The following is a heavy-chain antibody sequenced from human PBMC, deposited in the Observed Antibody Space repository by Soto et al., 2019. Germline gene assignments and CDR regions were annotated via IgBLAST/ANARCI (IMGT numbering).Heavy chain of an antibody. J-gene: IGHJ5*02. Sequence: PGGSLRLSCAASVFTFSSYGMHWVRQAPGKGLEWVAVISYDGSNKYYADSVKGRFTISRDNSKNTLYLQMNSLRAEDTAVYYCAKDRRQWLSWFDPWGQGTLVTVSS. CDR2: ISYDGSNK. D-gene: IGHD6-19*01. V-gene: IGHV3-30*18. CDR3: AKDRRQWLSWFDP. CDR1: VFTFSSYG.